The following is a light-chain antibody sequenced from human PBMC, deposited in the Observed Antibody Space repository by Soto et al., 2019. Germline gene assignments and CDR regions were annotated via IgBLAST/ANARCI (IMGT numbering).Light chain of an antibody. J-gene: IGKJ4*01. Sequence: PGERVTLSCRASQSFSSSYLTWYQQKPGQAPRLLIYGASTRATSIPARFSGSGSGTDFTLTISSLQPEDFAVYYCQQDYTSLTFGGGTKVEIK. V-gene: IGKV3D-7*01. CDR2: GAS. CDR3: QQDYTSLT. CDR1: QSFSSSY.